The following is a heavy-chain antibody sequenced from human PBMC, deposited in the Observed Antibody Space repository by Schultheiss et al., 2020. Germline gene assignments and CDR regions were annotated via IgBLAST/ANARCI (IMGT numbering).Heavy chain of an antibody. CDR1: GFTFSSYS. V-gene: IGHV3-48*04. CDR3: ARDDCSSTSCYSAPYYYGMDV. Sequence: GGSLRLSCAASGFTFSSYSMNWVRQAPGKGLEWVSYISSSSSTIYYADSVKGRFTISRDNAKNSLYLQMNSLRAEDTAVYYCARDDCSSTSCYSAPYYYGMDVWGQGTTVTVSS. CDR2: ISSSSSTI. J-gene: IGHJ6*02. D-gene: IGHD2-2*01.